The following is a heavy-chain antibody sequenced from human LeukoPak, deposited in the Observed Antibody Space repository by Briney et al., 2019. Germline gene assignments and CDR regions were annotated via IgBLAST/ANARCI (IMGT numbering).Heavy chain of an antibody. D-gene: IGHD2-2*01. V-gene: IGHV3-30*18. J-gene: IGHJ4*02. Sequence: GGSLRLSCAASGFTFSSYGMHWVRQPPGKGLEWVAVVSYDGSNKYYADSVKGRFTISRDNSKNTLYLQMNGLRAEDTAVYYCAKSNDGIVVVPAAAYRHWGQGTLVTASS. CDR2: VSYDGSNK. CDR3: AKSNDGIVVVPAAAYRH. CDR1: GFTFSSYG.